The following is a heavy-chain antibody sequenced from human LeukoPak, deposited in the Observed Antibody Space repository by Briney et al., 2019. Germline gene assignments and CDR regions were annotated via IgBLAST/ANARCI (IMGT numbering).Heavy chain of an antibody. Sequence: SETLSLTCNVSGDSISVVSYYWAWIRQTPGKGLEWIGSVYYFRGSTYYNPSLKSRATISVDTSKRQFSLRLTSVTAADTAVYFCARDKYCSGGSCSVDNWGQGTLVTVSS. CDR1: GDSISVVSYY. CDR2: VYYFRGST. CDR3: ARDKYCSGGSCSVDN. D-gene: IGHD2-15*01. V-gene: IGHV4-39*07. J-gene: IGHJ4*02.